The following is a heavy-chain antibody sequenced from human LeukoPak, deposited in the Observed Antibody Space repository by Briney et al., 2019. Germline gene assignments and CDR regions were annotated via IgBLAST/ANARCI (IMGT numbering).Heavy chain of an antibody. Sequence: NTSQTLSLTCAVSGGSISSGGYSWSWIRQPPGKGLEWIGYIYHSGSTYYNPSLKSRVTISVDRSKNQFSLKLSSVTAADTAVYYCARGGEIAAAVLDYWGQGTLVTVSS. CDR2: IYHSGST. CDR3: ARGGEIAAAVLDY. V-gene: IGHV4-30-2*01. CDR1: GGSISSGGYS. J-gene: IGHJ4*02. D-gene: IGHD6-13*01.